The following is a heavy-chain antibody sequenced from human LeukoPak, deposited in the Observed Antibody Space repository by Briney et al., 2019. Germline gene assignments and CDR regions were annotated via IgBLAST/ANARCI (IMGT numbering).Heavy chain of an antibody. CDR2: ISAYNGNT. D-gene: IGHD2-21*02. CDR3: ASPTYCGGDCYPRWYYGMDV. Sequence: ASEKVSCKASGYTFTSYGISWVRQAPGQGLEWMGWISAYNGNTNYAQKLQGRVTMTTDTSTSTAYMELRSLRSDDTAVYYCASPTYCGGDCYPRWYYGMDVWGQGTTVTVSS. J-gene: IGHJ6*02. V-gene: IGHV1-18*01. CDR1: GYTFTSYG.